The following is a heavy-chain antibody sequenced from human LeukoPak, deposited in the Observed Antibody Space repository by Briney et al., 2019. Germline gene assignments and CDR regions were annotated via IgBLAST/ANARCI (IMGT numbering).Heavy chain of an antibody. Sequence: PGRSLSLSCAASGFTFSSYGMHWVRQAPGKGLEWVAVIWYDGSNKYYADSVKGRFTISRDNSKNTLYLQMNSLRAEDTAVYYCARDGIAVAGTGWFDPWGQGTLVTVSS. CDR3: ARDGIAVAGTGWFDP. CDR1: GFTFSSYG. CDR2: IWYDGSNK. J-gene: IGHJ5*02. V-gene: IGHV3-33*01. D-gene: IGHD6-19*01.